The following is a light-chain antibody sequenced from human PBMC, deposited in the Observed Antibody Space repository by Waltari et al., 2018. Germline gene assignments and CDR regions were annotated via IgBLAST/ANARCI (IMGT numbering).Light chain of an antibody. J-gene: IGKJ2*01. V-gene: IGKV2-30*01. CDR2: KVS. Sequence: DAVMTQSPLSLPVTLGQPASISCRSSQSLVFSNGNIYLNWFHQRPGQSPRSLIYKVSNRDSGVPDRFSGSGSGTDFTLKISRVEAEDVGGVYYCMQAAHWPYTFGQGTKLEIK. CDR3: MQAAHWPYT. CDR1: QSLVFSNGNIY.